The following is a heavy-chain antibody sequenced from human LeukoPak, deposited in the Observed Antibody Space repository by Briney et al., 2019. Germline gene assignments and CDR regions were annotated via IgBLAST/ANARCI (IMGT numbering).Heavy chain of an antibody. CDR3: ARDSGYCSGGSCYERRFDY. CDR1: GGSISSYY. V-gene: IGHV4-59*01. J-gene: IGHJ4*02. Sequence: SETLSLTCTVSGGSISSYYWSWIRQPPGKGLEWIGYIYYSGSTNYNPSLKSRVTISVDTSKNQFSLKLSSVTAADTAVYYCARDSGYCSGGSCYERRFDYWGQGTLVTVSS. D-gene: IGHD2-15*01. CDR2: IYYSGST.